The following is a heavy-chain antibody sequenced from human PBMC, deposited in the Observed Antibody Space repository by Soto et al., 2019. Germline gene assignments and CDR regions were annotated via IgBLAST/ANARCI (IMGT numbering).Heavy chain of an antibody. J-gene: IGHJ4*02. CDR2: ISYDGNNK. D-gene: IGHD2-21*02. V-gene: IGHV3-30*03. CDR3: ARGPSSSDSYFDY. Sequence: QVQLVESWGGVVQPGGSLRLSCAASEFTVSNYAMHWVRQPPGKGLQWLAVISYDGNNKYYADSVEGRFTISRDNSKNTVYLQMNSLRLEDTAVYYCARGPSSSDSYFDYWGQGTLVTVSS. CDR1: EFTVSNYA.